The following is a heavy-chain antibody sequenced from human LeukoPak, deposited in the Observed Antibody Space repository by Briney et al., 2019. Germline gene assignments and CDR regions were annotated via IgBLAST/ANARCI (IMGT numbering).Heavy chain of an antibody. Sequence: PGGSLRLSCAASGFTFSSYAMSWVRQAPGKGLEWVAFIRYDGSNKYYADSVKGRFTISRDNSKNTLYLQMNSLRAEDTAVYYCAKDRESFGVVIRYPTDYWGQGTLVTVPS. D-gene: IGHD3-3*01. V-gene: IGHV3-30*02. CDR1: GFTFSSYA. CDR3: AKDRESFGVVIRYPTDY. J-gene: IGHJ4*02. CDR2: IRYDGSNK.